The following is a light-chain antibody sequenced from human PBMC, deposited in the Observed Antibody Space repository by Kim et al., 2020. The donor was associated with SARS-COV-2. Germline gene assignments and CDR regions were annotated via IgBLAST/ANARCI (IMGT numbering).Light chain of an antibody. Sequence: ASVGDRVTFTYRASQGINNHLAWFQQKSGKAPTSLIYAASTLQGGVPSRCSGSGFGTDFTLTISSLQPEDFATYYCQQYSTFPLTFGGGTKVDIK. CDR3: QQYSTFPLT. J-gene: IGKJ4*01. CDR2: AAS. V-gene: IGKV1-16*01. CDR1: QGINNH.